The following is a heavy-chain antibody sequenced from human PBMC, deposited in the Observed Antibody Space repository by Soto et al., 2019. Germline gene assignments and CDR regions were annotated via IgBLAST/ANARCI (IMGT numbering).Heavy chain of an antibody. D-gene: IGHD3-10*01. J-gene: IGHJ6*02. CDR3: ARLPPRVRGGYYSYGMDV. CDR2: IDPSDSYT. V-gene: IGHV5-10-1*01. CDR1: GYSFTSYW. Sequence: EVQLVQSGAEVKKPGESPRISCKGSGYSFTSYWIIWVRQMPGKGLEWMGRIDPSDSYTNYSPSFQGHVTTSADKSISTAYLQWSSLKASDTAMYYCARLPPRVRGGYYSYGMDVWAKGPRSPSP.